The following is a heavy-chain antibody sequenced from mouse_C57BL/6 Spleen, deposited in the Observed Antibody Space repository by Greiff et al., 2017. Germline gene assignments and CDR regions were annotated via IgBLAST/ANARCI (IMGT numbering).Heavy chain of an antibody. CDR2: IDPSDSET. CDR1: GYTFTSYW. Sequence: QVQLKQPGAELVRPGSSVKLSCTASGYTFTSYWMHWVKQRPIQGLEWIGNIDPSDSETHYNQKFKDKATLTVDKSSSTAYMQLSSLTSEDSAVYYCALGLYYGSSSGAMDDWGQGTSVTVSS. V-gene: IGHV1-52*01. D-gene: IGHD1-1*01. J-gene: IGHJ4*01. CDR3: ALGLYYGSSSGAMDD.